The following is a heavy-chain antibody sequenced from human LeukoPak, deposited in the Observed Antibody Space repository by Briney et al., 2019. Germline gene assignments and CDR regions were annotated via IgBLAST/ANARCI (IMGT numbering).Heavy chain of an antibody. D-gene: IGHD3-22*01. V-gene: IGHV1-69*13. CDR1: GGTFSSYA. CDR2: IIPIFGTA. CDR3: ASGVTYYYDSSGYYRFDY. Sequence: SVKVSCKASGGTFSSYAISWVRQAPGQGLEWMGGIIPIFGTANYAQKFQGRVTITADESTSTAYMELSSLRSEDTAVYYCASGVTYYYDSSGYYRFDYWGQGTLVTVSS. J-gene: IGHJ4*02.